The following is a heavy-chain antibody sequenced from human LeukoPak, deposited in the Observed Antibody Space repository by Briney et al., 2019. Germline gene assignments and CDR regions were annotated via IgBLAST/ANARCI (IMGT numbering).Heavy chain of an antibody. CDR3: AVFRMDYDTSGSSSYFDY. CDR1: GFSFNTYA. Sequence: GGSLRLSCAASGFSFNTYAMSWVRQAPGKGLEWVANIKQDGSDIYYVDSVKGRFTISRDNAKNSLYLQMNSLRAEDTAVYYCAVFRMDYDTSGSSSYFDYWGQGTLVTVSS. CDR2: IKQDGSDI. D-gene: IGHD3-22*01. V-gene: IGHV3-7*01. J-gene: IGHJ4*02.